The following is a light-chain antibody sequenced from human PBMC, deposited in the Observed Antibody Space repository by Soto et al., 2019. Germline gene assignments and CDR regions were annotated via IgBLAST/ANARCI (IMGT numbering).Light chain of an antibody. CDR1: QTIFRW. J-gene: IGKJ1*01. V-gene: IGKV1-5*01. CDR3: QQYNSYPWT. CDR2: DAS. Sequence: DIQMTQSPSTLSASVGDRVTITCRASQTIFRWLAWYQQRPGKAPNLLISDASDLQSGVPSRFSGSGSGAEFTLTIGRLQPDDFATYYCQQYNSYPWTVGQGTKVEF.